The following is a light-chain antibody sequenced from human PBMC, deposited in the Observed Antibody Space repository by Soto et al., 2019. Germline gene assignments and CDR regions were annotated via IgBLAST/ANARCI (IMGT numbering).Light chain of an antibody. CDR1: QSVSSN. V-gene: IGKV3-15*01. J-gene: IGKJ3*01. CDR2: VGR. Sequence: EIVMTQSPATVXVSPGERATLSCRASQSVSSNXXXXXQYSGLAPSLLIYVGRAGGTGIPGRLSGSRDGTGVTLAISSLQSEECAVCYCRHYNNWPPTFGPGTKAYI. CDR3: RHYNNWPPT.